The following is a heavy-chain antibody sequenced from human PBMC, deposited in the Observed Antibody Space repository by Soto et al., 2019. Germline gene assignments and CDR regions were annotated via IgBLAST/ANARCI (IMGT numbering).Heavy chain of an antibody. Sequence: GGSLRLSCAASGFTFSSYAMSWVRQAPGKGLEWVSAISGSGGSTYYADSVKGRFTISRDNSKNTLYLQMNSLRAEDTAVYYCAKGGSSGWLRGAFDYWGQGPLVTVSS. CDR3: AKGGSSGWLRGAFDY. V-gene: IGHV3-23*01. CDR2: ISGSGGST. CDR1: GFTFSSYA. J-gene: IGHJ4*02. D-gene: IGHD6-19*01.